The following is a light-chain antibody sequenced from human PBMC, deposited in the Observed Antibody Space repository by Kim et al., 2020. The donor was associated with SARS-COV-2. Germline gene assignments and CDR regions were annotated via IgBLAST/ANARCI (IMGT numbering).Light chain of an antibody. CDR1: QSVSNNF. Sequence: EIVLTQSPGTLSLSPGERATLSCRASQSVSNNFLGWYQQKPGQAPRLLISGASSRATGIPDRFSGSGSGTDFTLTINRLEPEDFAVYYCQQYGRLPFAFGQGTKLEIK. J-gene: IGKJ2*01. CDR3: QQYGRLPFA. V-gene: IGKV3-20*01. CDR2: GAS.